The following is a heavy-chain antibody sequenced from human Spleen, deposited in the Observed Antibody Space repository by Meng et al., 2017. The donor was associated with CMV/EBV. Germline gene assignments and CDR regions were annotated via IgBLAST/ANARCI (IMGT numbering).Heavy chain of an antibody. CDR3: ARVSNIAARPIDY. D-gene: IGHD6-6*01. J-gene: IGHJ4*02. Sequence: CAVYGGSFSGDYWSWIRQPPGKGLEWIGEINHSGSTNYNPSLKSRVTISVDTSKNQFSLKLSSVTAADTAVYYCARVSNIAARPIDYWGQGTLVTVSS. CDR2: INHSGST. V-gene: IGHV4-34*01. CDR1: GGSFSGDY.